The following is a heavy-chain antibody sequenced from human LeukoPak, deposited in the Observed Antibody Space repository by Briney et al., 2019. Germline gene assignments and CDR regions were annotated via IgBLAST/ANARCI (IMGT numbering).Heavy chain of an antibody. CDR1: GFTFSNYG. D-gene: IGHD6-19*01. J-gene: IGHJ4*02. V-gene: IGHV3-30*02. Sequence: PGGSLRLSCAASGFTFSNYGMHWVRQAPGKGLEWVAFIRFDESRTFYGDSVKGRFIISRDNSENTLFLHMHSLRPEDTAVYYCAKALVLTVAGPYYVDHWGQGTLVTVSS. CDR3: AKALVLTVAGPYYVDH. CDR2: IRFDESRT.